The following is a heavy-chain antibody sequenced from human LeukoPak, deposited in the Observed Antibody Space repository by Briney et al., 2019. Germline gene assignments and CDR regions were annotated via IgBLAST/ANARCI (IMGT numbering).Heavy chain of an antibody. CDR2: ISPKNGEA. J-gene: IGHJ4*02. CDR1: GYTFTDYF. V-gene: IGHV1-2*02. D-gene: IGHD1/OR15-1a*01. Sequence: ASVKVSCEASGYTFTDYFMHWVRQAPGQGLEWVGWISPKNGEAKNAQQFQGRVTMTRDTSITTAFMELSGLTSGDTAVYYCTRGGPGTAGTESDYWGQGTLVTVSS. CDR3: TRGGPGTAGTESDY.